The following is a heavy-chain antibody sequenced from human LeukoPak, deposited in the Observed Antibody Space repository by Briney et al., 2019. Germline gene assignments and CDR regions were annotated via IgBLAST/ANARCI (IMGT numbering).Heavy chain of an antibody. J-gene: IGHJ4*02. CDR3: ARLGARQMLEY. D-gene: IGHD4-17*01. V-gene: IGHV3-7*01. CDR1: EFTFSSYW. CDR2: IKQDGGQI. Sequence: GGSLRLSCAASEFTFSSYWMSWVRQAPGKGLEWVANIKQDGGQIYYLKSVKGRLTVSRDNAKNSLYLQMNSLRAEDTAVYYCARLGARQMLEYWGQGTLVTVSS.